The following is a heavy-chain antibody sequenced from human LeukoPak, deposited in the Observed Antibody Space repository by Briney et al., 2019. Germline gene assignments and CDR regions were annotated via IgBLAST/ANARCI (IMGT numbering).Heavy chain of an antibody. J-gene: IGHJ4*02. Sequence: GGSLRLSCAASGFTFSSYGMHWVRQAPGKGLEWVAVIWYDGSNKYYADSVKGRFTISRDNSKNTLYLQMNSLRAVDTAVYYCARDGWVITVREMGDFDYWGQGTLVTVSS. CDR3: ARDGWVITVREMGDFDY. CDR2: IWYDGSNK. D-gene: IGHD5-24*01. CDR1: GFTFSSYG. V-gene: IGHV3-33*01.